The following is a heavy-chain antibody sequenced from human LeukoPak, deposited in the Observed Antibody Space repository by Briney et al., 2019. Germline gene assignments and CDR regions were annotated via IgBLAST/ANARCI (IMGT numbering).Heavy chain of an antibody. J-gene: IGHJ4*02. CDR3: ARAGTSNYRFFDS. V-gene: IGHV5-51*01. Sequence: GESLQISCKASGYGFTNYWIGWVRPVPGKGLEWMGIIYPSDSDIRYSPSFQGQVTISADKSINTAYLQWSSLKASDTAIYYCARAGTSNYRFFDSWGQGTLVTVSS. CDR2: IYPSDSDI. D-gene: IGHD4-11*01. CDR1: GYGFTNYW.